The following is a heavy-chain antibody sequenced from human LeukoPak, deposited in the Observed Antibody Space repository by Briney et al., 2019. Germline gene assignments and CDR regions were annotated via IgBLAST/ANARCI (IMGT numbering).Heavy chain of an antibody. J-gene: IGHJ5*02. CDR2: IYYSGST. CDR3: ALQPARRLSWFDP. CDR1: GGSISSYY. D-gene: IGHD2-2*01. Sequence: SETLSLTCTVSGGSISSYYWNWIRQPPGKGLEWIGYIYYSGSTNYNPSLKSRVTISVDTSKNQFSLKLSSVTAADTAVYYCALQPARRLSWFDPWGQETLVTVSS. V-gene: IGHV4-59*08.